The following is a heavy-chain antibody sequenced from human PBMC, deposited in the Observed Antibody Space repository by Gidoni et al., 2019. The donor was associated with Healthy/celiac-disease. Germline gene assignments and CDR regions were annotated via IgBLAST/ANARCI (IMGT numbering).Heavy chain of an antibody. Sequence: QVQLVQSGAEVKKPGASVKASCNASVYTFTSDYMHWVRQAPGQGLEWMGIINPSGGSTSYAQKFQGRVTMTRDTSTSTVYMELSSLRSEDTAVYYCARGPCGGDCYYYYYYGMDVWGQGTTVTVSS. CDR2: INPSGGST. J-gene: IGHJ6*02. D-gene: IGHD2-21*01. CDR1: VYTFTSDY. CDR3: ARGPCGGDCYYYYYYGMDV. V-gene: IGHV1-46*03.